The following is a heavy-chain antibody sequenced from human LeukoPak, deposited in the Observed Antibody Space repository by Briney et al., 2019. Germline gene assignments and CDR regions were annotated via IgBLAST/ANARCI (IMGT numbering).Heavy chain of an antibody. CDR1: GGTFSSYA. CDR3: ARGGLSSTAVYYYYYGMDV. Sequence: SVKVSCKASGGTFSSYAISWVRQAPGQGLEWMGRIIPILGIANYAQKFQGRVTITADKSTSTAYMELSSLRSEDTAVYYCARGGLSSTAVYYYYYGMDVWGQGTTVTVSS. CDR2: IIPILGIA. J-gene: IGHJ6*02. D-gene: IGHD6-13*01. V-gene: IGHV1-69*04.